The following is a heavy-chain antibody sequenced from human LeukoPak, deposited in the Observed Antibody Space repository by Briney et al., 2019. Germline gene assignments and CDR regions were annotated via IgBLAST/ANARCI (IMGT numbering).Heavy chain of an antibody. D-gene: IGHD3-10*01. CDR2: ISPYNGKT. CDR3: ARAAKRITMVRDLDY. V-gene: IGHV1-18*04. CDR1: GYTFTSYY. J-gene: IGHJ4*02. Sequence: ASVKVSCKASGYTFTSYYMHWVRQAPGQGLEWMGWISPYNGKTNYGQKFQGRVTMTTDTSTSTAYMELQNLRFDDTAIYYCARAAKRITMVRDLDYWGQGTQVTVSS.